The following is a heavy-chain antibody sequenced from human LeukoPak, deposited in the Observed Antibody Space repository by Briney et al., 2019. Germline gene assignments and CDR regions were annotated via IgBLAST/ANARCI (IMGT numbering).Heavy chain of an antibody. J-gene: IGHJ5*02. CDR3: VKDGLIYGSGSYFADL. V-gene: IGHV3-48*04. CDR1: GFTFSGYS. D-gene: IGHD3-10*01. Sequence: GGSLRLSCAASGFTFSGYSMSWVRQAPGKGLEWVSYISGSSSIIYYADSVKGRFTISRDNAKNSLYLQMHSLRAEDTAVFYRVKDGLIYGSGSYFADLWGQGTLVIVSS. CDR2: ISGSSSII.